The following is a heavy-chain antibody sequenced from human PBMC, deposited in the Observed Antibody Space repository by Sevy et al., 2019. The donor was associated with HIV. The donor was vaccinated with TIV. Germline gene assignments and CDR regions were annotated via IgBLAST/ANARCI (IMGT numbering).Heavy chain of an antibody. D-gene: IGHD2-15*01. Sequence: GGSLRLSCTASGFTVNTNYMSWVRRAPGKGLEWVSDLYSGGSTYYADSVKGRFTISRDNSKNTVYLQMNSLRAEDTAVYYCARFSGGSKGTAFDYWGQGTLVTVSS. V-gene: IGHV3-53*01. CDR1: GFTVNTNY. J-gene: IGHJ4*02. CDR3: ARFSGGSKGTAFDY. CDR2: LYSGGST.